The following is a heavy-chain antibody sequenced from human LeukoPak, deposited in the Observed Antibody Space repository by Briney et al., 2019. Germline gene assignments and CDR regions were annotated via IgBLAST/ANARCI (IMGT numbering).Heavy chain of an antibody. J-gene: IGHJ4*02. Sequence: ASVKVSCKASGYTFTGYYMHWVRQAPGQGLEWMGRINPNSGGTNSAQKFQGRVTMTRDTSISTAYMEVSRLRSDDTAVYYCARGGIPAASDFDFWGQGTLVTVSS. CDR3: ARGGIPAASDFDF. V-gene: IGHV1-2*06. CDR1: GYTFTGYY. D-gene: IGHD2-2*01. CDR2: INPNSGGT.